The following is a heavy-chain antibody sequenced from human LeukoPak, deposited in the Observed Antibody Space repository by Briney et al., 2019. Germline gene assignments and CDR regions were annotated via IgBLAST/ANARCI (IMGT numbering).Heavy chain of an antibody. V-gene: IGHV3-21*01. CDR3: ARLISEASVVWFDP. D-gene: IGHD2-15*01. J-gene: IGHJ5*02. Sequence: PGGSLRLSCAASGFTFSSYSMNWVRQAPGKGLEWVSSISSSSSYIYYADSVKGRFTISRDNAKNSLYLQMNSLRAEDTAVYFCARLISEASVVWFDPWGQGTLVTVSS. CDR2: ISSSSSYI. CDR1: GFTFSSYS.